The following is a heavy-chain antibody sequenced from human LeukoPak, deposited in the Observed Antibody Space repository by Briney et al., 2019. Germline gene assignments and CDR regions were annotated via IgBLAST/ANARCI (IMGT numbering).Heavy chain of an antibody. CDR3: AKGDNNILTGYYNSFDS. J-gene: IGHJ4*02. Sequence: GGSLRLSCAASGFTFSSSAMSWVRQVPGKGLEWVSGISASGGSTSYADSVRGRFTISRDNSKNTLYVQMNSLRAEDTALFYCAKGDNNILTGYYNSFDSWGQGTLVTVSS. V-gene: IGHV3-23*01. CDR2: ISASGGST. CDR1: GFTFSSSA. D-gene: IGHD3-9*01.